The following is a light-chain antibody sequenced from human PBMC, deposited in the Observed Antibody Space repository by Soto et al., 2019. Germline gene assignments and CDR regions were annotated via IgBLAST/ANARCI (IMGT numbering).Light chain of an antibody. Sequence: DIVMTLTPLSSPVTLGQAASISCRSSQSLVHNDGNTYLSWFQQRPAQPPEPLINKVSDRFSGVLDRFSGSGAGTDFTLTISRVEAEDVGVYYCMQATRSSWTFGQGTKVEIK. CDR3: MQATRSSWT. CDR2: KVS. V-gene: IGKV2-24*01. J-gene: IGKJ1*01. CDR1: QSLVHNDGNTY.